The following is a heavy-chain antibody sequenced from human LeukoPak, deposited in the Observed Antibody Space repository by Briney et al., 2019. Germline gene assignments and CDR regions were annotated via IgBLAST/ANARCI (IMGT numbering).Heavy chain of an antibody. J-gene: IGHJ4*02. CDR3: ARVGTTGTTGDY. V-gene: IGHV4-59*01. CDR2: IYYSGNT. D-gene: IGHD1-1*01. CDR1: GGSISSYY. Sequence: PSETLSLSCTVSGGSISSYYWSWIRQSPGRGRGGIGYIYYSGNTNYNPSLKSRVTISVDTSKNQFSLKLSSVTAADTAVYYCARVGTTGTTGDYWGQGTLVTVSS.